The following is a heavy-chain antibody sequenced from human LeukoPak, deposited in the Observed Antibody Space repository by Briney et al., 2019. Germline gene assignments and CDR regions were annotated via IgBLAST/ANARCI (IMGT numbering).Heavy chain of an antibody. Sequence: GASVKVSCKASGGTFSSYAISWVRQAPGQGLEWMGGIIPIFGTANYAQKFQGRVTITTDESTSTAYMELSSLRSEDTAVYYCARVKGVVISGYYYYMDVWGKGTTVTVSS. CDR2: IIPIFGTA. CDR3: ARVKGVVISGYYYYMDV. V-gene: IGHV1-69*05. CDR1: GGTFSSYA. J-gene: IGHJ6*03. D-gene: IGHD3-3*01.